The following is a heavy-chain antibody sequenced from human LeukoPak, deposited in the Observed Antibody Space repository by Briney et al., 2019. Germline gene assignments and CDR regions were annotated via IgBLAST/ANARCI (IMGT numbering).Heavy chain of an antibody. J-gene: IGHJ6*03. D-gene: IGHD6-6*01. V-gene: IGHV4-59*01. CDR2: VYYTGST. Sequence: SETLSLTCSVSGGSISTYYWSWIRQPPGKGLEWIGYVYYTGSTNYNPSLKSRVTISVDTSKNQFSLKLSSVTAADTAVYFCARDVHYSTSSVYYYYYMDVWGKGTTVTASS. CDR3: ARDVHYSTSSVYYYYYMDV. CDR1: GGSISTYY.